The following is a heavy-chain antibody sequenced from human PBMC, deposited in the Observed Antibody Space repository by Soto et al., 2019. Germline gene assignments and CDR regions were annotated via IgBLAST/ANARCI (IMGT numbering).Heavy chain of an antibody. CDR1: GFTFSGSA. Sequence: VGSLRLSCAASGFTFSGSAMHWVRQASGKGLEWVGRIRSKANSYATAYAASVKGRFTISRDDSKNTAYLQMNSLKTEDTAVYYCTRLKDTAMVTLNYYYYYGMDVWGQGTTVTVSS. CDR3: TRLKDTAMVTLNYYYYYGMDV. D-gene: IGHD5-18*01. V-gene: IGHV3-73*01. CDR2: IRSKANSYAT. J-gene: IGHJ6*02.